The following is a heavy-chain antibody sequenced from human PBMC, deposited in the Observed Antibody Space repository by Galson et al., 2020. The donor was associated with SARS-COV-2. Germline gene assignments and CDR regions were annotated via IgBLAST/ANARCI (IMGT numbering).Heavy chain of an antibody. Sequence: GESLKISCLASGFTFSNYAMFWVRQAPGKGLEYVSVIKSSGGDTYYADSVKGRFVISRDNSRDTLFLQMNTLRAEDTAVYYCVLLGTRFLGESHLDSWGQGTRVTVSS. J-gene: IGHJ4*02. D-gene: IGHD3-10*01. CDR2: IKSSGGDT. CDR1: GFTFSNYA. CDR3: VLLGTRFLGESHLDS. V-gene: IGHV3-64D*06.